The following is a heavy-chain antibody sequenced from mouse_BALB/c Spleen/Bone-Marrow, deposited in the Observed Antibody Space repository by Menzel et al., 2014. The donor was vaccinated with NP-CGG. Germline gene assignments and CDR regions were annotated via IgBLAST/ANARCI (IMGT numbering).Heavy chain of an antibody. CDR3: AREINDGYYWYFDV. J-gene: IGHJ1*01. CDR1: GVTFTDYY. V-gene: IGHV7-3*02. Sequence: EVMLVESGGGLVQPGGSLRLSCATSGVTFTDYYMSWVRQPPGKALEWLGFIRNKANGHTTEYSASVKGRFTISRDNSQSILYLQMNTLGAEDSATYYCAREINDGYYWYFDVWGAGRTVTVSS. D-gene: IGHD2-3*01. CDR2: IRNKANGHTT.